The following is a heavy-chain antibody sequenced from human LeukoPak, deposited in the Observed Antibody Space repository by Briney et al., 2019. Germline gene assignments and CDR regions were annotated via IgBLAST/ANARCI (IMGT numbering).Heavy chain of an antibody. D-gene: IGHD7-27*01. V-gene: IGHV4-38-2*02. CDR3: ARTNWGSDFDY. CDR2: IYHSGGT. CDR1: GYSITSGYY. J-gene: IGHJ4*02. Sequence: KPSETLSLTCIVSGYSITSGYYWGWIRQPPGKGLEWIGSIYHSGGTYYNPSLKSRVTMSVDTSKNQFSVKLSSVTAADTAVYYCARTNWGSDFDYWGQGTLVTVSS.